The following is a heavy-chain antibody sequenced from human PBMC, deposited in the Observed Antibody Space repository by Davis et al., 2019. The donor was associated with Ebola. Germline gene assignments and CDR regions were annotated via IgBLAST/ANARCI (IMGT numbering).Heavy chain of an antibody. CDR2: IFHDGTNQ. D-gene: IGHD2-2*01. Sequence: GESLKISCAASAFDFSAYAMHWVRQAPGKGLEWAAVIFHDGTNQYYADPVKGRFTISRDNSKNTLFLEMNSLGVEDTAVYYCARGVLQEQLIWNDVFDLWGQGTMVTVSS. J-gene: IGHJ3*01. CDR3: ARGVLQEQLIWNDVFDL. V-gene: IGHV3-30-3*01. CDR1: AFDFSAYA.